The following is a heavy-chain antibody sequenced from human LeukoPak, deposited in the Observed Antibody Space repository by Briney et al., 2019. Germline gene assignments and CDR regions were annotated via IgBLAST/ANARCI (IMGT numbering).Heavy chain of an antibody. CDR3: TRDLRDSSGWYGLDY. CDR1: GFTFSGSA. D-gene: IGHD6-19*01. J-gene: IGHJ4*02. V-gene: IGHV3-23*01. Sequence: GGSLRLSCAASGFTFSGSAMSWVRQAPGEGLEWVSLISYSGANSYYTDSVRGRFTISRDNSKDTLFLQMNSLRAEDTAIYYCTRDLRDSSGWYGLDYWGQGTLVTVSS. CDR2: ISYSGANS.